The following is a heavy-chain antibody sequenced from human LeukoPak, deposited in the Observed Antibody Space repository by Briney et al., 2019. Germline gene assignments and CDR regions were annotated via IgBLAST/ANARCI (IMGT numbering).Heavy chain of an antibody. J-gene: IGHJ3*02. CDR1: GDSVSSNSAV. D-gene: IGHD2-8*01. Sequence: SQTLSLTCAISGDSVSSNSAVWNWIRQSPSRGLEWLGRTYYRSKWHNEYAESVKSRISINSDTSKNQFSLQLNSVTPEDTAEYYCASNGGHSLLETAFDIWGQGTMVTVSS. CDR3: ASNGGHSLLETAFDI. CDR2: TYYRSKWHN. V-gene: IGHV6-1*01.